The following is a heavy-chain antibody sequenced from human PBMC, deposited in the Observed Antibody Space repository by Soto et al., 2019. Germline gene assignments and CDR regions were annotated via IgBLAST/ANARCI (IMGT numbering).Heavy chain of an antibody. CDR2: VYPRGSDT. Sequence: GESLKISCETSGYDFTRNWIGWVRQRPGKGLEWVGLVYPRGSDTRYSPSFRGHVSMSADESVRTAYLQWTSLEASDTAIYYCARQFCTTQDCSMYFDNWGQGTPVTVFS. CDR3: ARQFCTTQDCSMYFDN. V-gene: IGHV5-51*01. J-gene: IGHJ4*02. CDR1: GYDFTRNW. D-gene: IGHD2-8*01.